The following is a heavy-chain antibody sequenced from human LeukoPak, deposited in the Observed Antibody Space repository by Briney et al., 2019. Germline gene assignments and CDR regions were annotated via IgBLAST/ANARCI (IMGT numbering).Heavy chain of an antibody. V-gene: IGHV3-66*02. CDR3: ASTGSGWYSDY. Sequence: GGSLRLSCAASGFTVSSNYMSWVRQAAGKGLEWVSVIYSGGCTNYADSVKGRFTISRDNSKNTLYLQMTSLRAEDTAVYYCASTGSGWYSDYWGQGTLVTVSS. D-gene: IGHD6-19*01. CDR2: IYSGGCT. J-gene: IGHJ4*02. CDR1: GFTVSSNY.